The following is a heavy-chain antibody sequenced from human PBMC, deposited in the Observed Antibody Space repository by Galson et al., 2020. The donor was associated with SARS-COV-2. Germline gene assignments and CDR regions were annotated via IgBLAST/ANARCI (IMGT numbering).Heavy chain of an antibody. CDR3: ARDEGIRGYDYGRLYYGMDV. J-gene: IGHJ6*02. CDR2: ISTSSSYT. CDR1: GFPFSTYS. V-gene: IGHV3-21*01. Sequence: NSGGSLRLSCAASGFPFSTYSMNWVRLAPGKGLEWVSSISTSSSYTYYVDSVKGRFSISRDNPRNSRYLQMNSLRAEDTAVYYCARDEGIRGYDYGRLYYGMDVWGQGTTVTGSS. D-gene: IGHD5-18*01.